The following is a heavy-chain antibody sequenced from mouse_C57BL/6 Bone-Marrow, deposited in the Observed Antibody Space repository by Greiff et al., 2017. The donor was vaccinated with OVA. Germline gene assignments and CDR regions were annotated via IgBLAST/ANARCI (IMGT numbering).Heavy chain of an antibody. CDR3: ARPNYYGSSYCYFDY. V-gene: IGHV1-81*01. CDR2: IYPRSGNT. Sequence: VQLQQSGAELARPGASVKLSCKASGYTFTSYGISWVKQRTGQGLEWIGEIYPRSGNTYYNEKFKGKATLTADKSSSTAYMELRSLTSEDSAVYFCARPNYYGSSYCYFDYWGQGTTLTVSS. CDR1: GYTFTSYG. D-gene: IGHD1-1*01. J-gene: IGHJ2*01.